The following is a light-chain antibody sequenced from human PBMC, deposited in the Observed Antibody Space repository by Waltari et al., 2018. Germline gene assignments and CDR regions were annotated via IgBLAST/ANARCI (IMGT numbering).Light chain of an antibody. J-gene: IGLJ3*02. CDR2: GNS. Sequence: QSVLTQPPSVSGAPGPRVTISCTGSRSNIGAGYDGHWYQQLPGTAPKLLIYGNSNRPSGVPDRFSGSKSGTSASLAITGLQAEDEADYYCQSYDSSLSGSVFGGGTKLTVL. CDR3: QSYDSSLSGSV. CDR1: RSNIGAGYD. V-gene: IGLV1-40*01.